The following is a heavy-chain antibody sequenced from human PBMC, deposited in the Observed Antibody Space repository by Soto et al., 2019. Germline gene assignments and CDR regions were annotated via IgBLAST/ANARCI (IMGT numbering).Heavy chain of an antibody. CDR2: IKSKTDGGTT. CDR1: GVTLSNVW. D-gene: IGHD5-18*01. V-gene: IGHV3-15*07. J-gene: IGHJ4*02. Sequence: GGSLRLSCAVSGVTLSNVWMNWVRQAPGKGPEWVGRIKSKTDGGTTDYAGPVKGRFTISRDDSENTLYLQMNSLKTEDTAVYYCSHGYYQYFESWGQGTLVT. CDR3: SHGYYQYFES.